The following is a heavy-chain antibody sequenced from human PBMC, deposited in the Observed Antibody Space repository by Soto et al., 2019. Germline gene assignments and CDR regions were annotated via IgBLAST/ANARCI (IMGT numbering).Heavy chain of an antibody. D-gene: IGHD2-21*01. CDR1: GGTFSSYT. V-gene: IGHV1-69*12. Sequence: QVQLVQSGAEVKKPGSSVKVSCKASGGTFSSYTISWVRQAPGQGLEWMGGIIPTFGTADYAQKFQGRVTITADESTSTGYMELSSLRSEDTALYYCAIPSCGAACYYYGMDVWGQGTAVTVSS. CDR2: IIPTFGTA. J-gene: IGHJ6*02. CDR3: AIPSCGAACYYYGMDV.